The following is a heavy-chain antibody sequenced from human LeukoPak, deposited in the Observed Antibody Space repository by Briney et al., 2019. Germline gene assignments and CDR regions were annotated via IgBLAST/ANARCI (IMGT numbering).Heavy chain of an antibody. V-gene: IGHV3-30*02. CDR2: IRYDGSNK. D-gene: IGHD6-19*01. CDR1: GFTFSSYG. CDR3: ATGYSSGWYGRLDY. Sequence: PGGSLRLSCAASGFTFSSYGMHWVRQAPGKGLEWVAFIRYDGSNKYYADSVKARFTLFRDNSKNTMYLQMNTLRAEDTAVYYCATGYSSGWYGRLDYWGQGTLVTVSS. J-gene: IGHJ4*02.